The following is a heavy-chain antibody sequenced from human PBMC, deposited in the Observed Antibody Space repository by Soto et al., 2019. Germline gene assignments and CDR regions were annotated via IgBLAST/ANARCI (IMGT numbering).Heavy chain of an antibody. CDR2: IYYSGST. D-gene: IGHD3-22*01. CDR3: ARLGITMIVGCFDL. J-gene: IGHJ2*01. CDR1: GGSISSSSYY. Sequence: QLQLQESGPGLVKPSETLSLTCTVSGGSISSSSYYWGWIRQPPGKGLEWIGSIYYSGSTYYNPSLKSRVTISVDTSKNQFSLKLSSVTAADTAVYYCARLGITMIVGCFDLWGRGTLVTVSS. V-gene: IGHV4-39*01.